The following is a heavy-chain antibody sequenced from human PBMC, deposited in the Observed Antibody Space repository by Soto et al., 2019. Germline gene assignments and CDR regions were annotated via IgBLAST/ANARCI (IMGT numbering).Heavy chain of an antibody. CDR2: ISGYNGST. D-gene: IGHD6-19*01. CDR1: GYTFTNHG. CDR3: AWGDSGWCSDY. V-gene: IGHV1-18*01. Sequence: QVQLVQSGAEVKKPGASVKVSCKASGYTFTNHGINWVRQAPGQGLEWMGWISGYNGSTNYAQKLQDRVTLTTDTSTPTAYMELRSLRSDDTAVYYCAWGDSGWCSDYWGQGTLVTVSS. J-gene: IGHJ4*02.